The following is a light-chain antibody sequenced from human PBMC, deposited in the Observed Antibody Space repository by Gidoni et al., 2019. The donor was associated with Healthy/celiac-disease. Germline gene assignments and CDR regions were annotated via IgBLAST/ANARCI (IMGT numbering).Light chain of an antibody. Sequence: EIVLTQSPGTLSLSPGERATLSRRASQSVSSSYLAWYQQKPGQATRLLIYGASSRATGIPDRFSGSGSGTDFTLTISRLEPEDFAVYYCQQYGSSPPVTFGGGTKVEIK. V-gene: IGKV3-20*01. CDR2: GAS. J-gene: IGKJ4*01. CDR3: QQYGSSPPVT. CDR1: QSVSSSY.